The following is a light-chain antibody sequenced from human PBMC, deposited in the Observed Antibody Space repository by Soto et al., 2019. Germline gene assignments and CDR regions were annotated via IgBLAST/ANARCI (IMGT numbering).Light chain of an antibody. Sequence: QSVLTQPASVSGSPGQSITISCTGTSSDIGDYDYVSWYQQRPGRAPKLMIYEVRYRPSGVSNRFSGSKSGNTASLTISGLQAGDEADYYCCSYTRTSNHYFFGSGTKVTVL. V-gene: IGLV2-14*01. J-gene: IGLJ1*01. CDR3: CSYTRTSNHYF. CDR2: EVR. CDR1: SSDIGDYDY.